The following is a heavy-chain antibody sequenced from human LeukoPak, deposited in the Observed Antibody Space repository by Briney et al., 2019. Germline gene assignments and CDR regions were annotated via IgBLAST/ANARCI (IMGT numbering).Heavy chain of an antibody. V-gene: IGHV3-11*01. J-gene: IGHJ3*01. CDR2: TSSSGSSI. Sequence: GGSLRLSCAASGFTFSDYYMSWIRQAPGRGLEWVSYTSSSGSSIKYADSVKGRFTISKDNAKNSLYLQMNSLRAEDTAVYYCARGDGGLGWLQFYCAFDLWGQGTMVTVSS. D-gene: IGHD5-24*01. CDR3: ARGDGGLGWLQFYCAFDL. CDR1: GFTFSDYY.